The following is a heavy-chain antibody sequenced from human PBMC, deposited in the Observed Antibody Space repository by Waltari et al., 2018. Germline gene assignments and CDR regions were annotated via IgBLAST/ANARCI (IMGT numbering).Heavy chain of an antibody. Sequence: QVQLQQWGAGLLKPSETLSLTCAVYGGSFSGYYWSWIRQPPGKGLEWIGEINHSGSTNYNPSLKSRVTISVDTSKNQFSLKLSSVTAADTAVYYCAFGDYGVSVAFDIWSQGTMVTVSS. CDR2: INHSGST. J-gene: IGHJ3*02. CDR3: AFGDYGVSVAFDI. CDR1: GGSFSGYY. V-gene: IGHV4-34*01. D-gene: IGHD4-17*01.